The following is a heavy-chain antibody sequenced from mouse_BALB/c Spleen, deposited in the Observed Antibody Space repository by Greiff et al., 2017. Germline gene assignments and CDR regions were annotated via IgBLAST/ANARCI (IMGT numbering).Heavy chain of an antibody. D-gene: IGHD1-1*01. Sequence: VQLQESGAELAKPGASVKMSCKASGYTFTSYWMHWVKQRPGQGLEWIGYINPSTGYTEYNQKFKDKATLTADKSSSTAYMQLSSLTSEDSAVYYCAHYYGSSYEYFDVWGAGTTVTVSS. CDR2: INPSTGYT. CDR1: GYTFTSYW. CDR3: AHYYGSSYEYFDV. V-gene: IGHV1-7*01. J-gene: IGHJ1*01.